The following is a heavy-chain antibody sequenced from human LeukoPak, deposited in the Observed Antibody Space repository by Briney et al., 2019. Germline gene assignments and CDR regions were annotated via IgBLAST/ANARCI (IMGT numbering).Heavy chain of an antibody. CDR2: IIPIFGTA. CDR1: GGTFSSYA. CDR3: ATDDVSGTTGGY. Sequence: SVKLSCKASGGTFSSYAISWVRQAPGQGLEWMGRIIPIFGTANYAQKFQGRVTITTDESTSTAYMELSSLRSEDTAVYYCATDDVSGTTGGYWGQGTLVTVSS. D-gene: IGHD1-26*01. V-gene: IGHV1-69*05. J-gene: IGHJ4*02.